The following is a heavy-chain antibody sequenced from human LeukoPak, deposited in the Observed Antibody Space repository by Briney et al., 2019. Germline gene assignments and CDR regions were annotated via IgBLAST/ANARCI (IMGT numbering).Heavy chain of an antibody. J-gene: IGHJ5*02. CDR3: ARGRGSGNFKGWFDP. V-gene: IGHV4-34*01. D-gene: IGHD5-12*01. CDR1: DGSVSGSVRGCY. Sequence: SETLSLTCAVYDGSVSGSVRGCYWSWVRQPPGKGLEWIGEVDHRGSTNYNPSLKSRVTISVDAFKNKLSLKLGAVTAADTAVYHRARGRGSGNFKGWFDPWGPGKLVTVSP. CDR2: VDHRGST.